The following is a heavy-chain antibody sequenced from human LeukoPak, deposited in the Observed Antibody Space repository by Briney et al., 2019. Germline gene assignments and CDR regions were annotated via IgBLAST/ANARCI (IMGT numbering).Heavy chain of an antibody. D-gene: IGHD3-10*01. J-gene: IGHJ6*02. CDR1: GFTFSSYG. CDR2: ISGSDSST. CDR3: AKGDSRGYYYGMDV. Sequence: LSGGSLRLSCAASGFTFSSYGMSWVRQAPGKGLEWVSGISGSDSSTYYADSVKGRFTISRDKSKNTLYLQMNSLRADDTAVYYCAKGDSRGYYYGMDVWGQGTTITVSS. V-gene: IGHV3-23*01.